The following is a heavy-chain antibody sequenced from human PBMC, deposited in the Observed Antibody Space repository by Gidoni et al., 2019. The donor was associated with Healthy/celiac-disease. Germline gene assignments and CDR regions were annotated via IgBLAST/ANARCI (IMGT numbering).Heavy chain of an antibody. D-gene: IGHD2-21*01. CDR2: IYWDDDK. V-gene: IGHV2-5*02. J-gene: IGHJ4*02. CDR1: GFSLSTSGVG. Sequence: QINLKESGPTLVKPTQTLTLTCTFSGFSLSTSGVGVGWIRQHPGKALEWLALIYWDDDKRYSTYLKSRLTITNDTSNNQVVLTMTNMDPVDTATYYCAHSPYCGGDCYSGYFDYWGQGTLVTVSS. CDR3: AHSPYCGGDCYSGYFDY.